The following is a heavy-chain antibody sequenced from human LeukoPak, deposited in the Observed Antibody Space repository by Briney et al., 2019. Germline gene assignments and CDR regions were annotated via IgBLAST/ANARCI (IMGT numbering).Heavy chain of an antibody. D-gene: IGHD3-10*01. V-gene: IGHV4-34*01. CDR2: FYYSGNT. CDR3: ARSDGYGLVGI. J-gene: IGHJ3*02. CDR1: GGSFSGYY. Sequence: SETLSLTCAVYGGSFSGYYWSWIRQPPGKGLEWIGSFYYSGNTYYNPSLKSRVTISVDTSKNQFSLRVSSVTAADTAVYYCARSDGYGLVGIWGQGTMVTVSS.